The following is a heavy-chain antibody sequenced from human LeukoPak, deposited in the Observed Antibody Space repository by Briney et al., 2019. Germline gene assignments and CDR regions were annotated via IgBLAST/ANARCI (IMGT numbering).Heavy chain of an antibody. CDR1: GGSISSTNYY. CDR2: IYYSGST. CDR3: ARLVLTSYYYYMDV. Sequence: SETLSLTCTVSGGSISSTNYYWGWIRQPPGKGLEWIGSIYYSGSTYYNPSLKSRVTISVDTSKNQFSLKLSSVTAADTAVYYCARLVLTSYYYYMDVWGKGTTVTVSS. D-gene: IGHD3-16*01. V-gene: IGHV4-39*07. J-gene: IGHJ6*03.